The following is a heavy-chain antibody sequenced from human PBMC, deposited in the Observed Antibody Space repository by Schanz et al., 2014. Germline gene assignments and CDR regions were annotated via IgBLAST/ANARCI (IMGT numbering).Heavy chain of an antibody. Sequence: SCAASGFTFNDFAFHWVRLAPGQGLEWVAVISNDGNSHYYADSVKGRFTISRDNAKNRLFLKRNSLRGDDTAVYYCTKDHRAGASGCYKSARRQH. V-gene: IGHV3-30*18. CDR3: TKDHRAGASGCYKSARRQH. CDR2: ISNDGNSH. J-gene: IGHJ1*01. CDR1: GFTFNDFA. D-gene: IGHD6-19*01.